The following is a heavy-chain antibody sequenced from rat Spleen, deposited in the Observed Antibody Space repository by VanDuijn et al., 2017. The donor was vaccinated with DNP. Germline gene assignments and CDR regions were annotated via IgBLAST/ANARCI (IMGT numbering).Heavy chain of an antibody. CDR1: GFTFSNYD. CDR2: IDSSGYRT. Sequence: EVQLVESGGGLVQPGKSLKLSCSASGFTFSNYDMAWVRQAPKKGLEWVATIDSSGYRTYYADSVKGRFSISRNNAKSSQYLQMNSLKSEDTATYYCARQRVMYTTATGFAYWGQGTLVTVSS. CDR3: ARQRVMYTTATGFAY. D-gene: IGHD1-6*01. V-gene: IGHV5S13*01. J-gene: IGHJ3*01.